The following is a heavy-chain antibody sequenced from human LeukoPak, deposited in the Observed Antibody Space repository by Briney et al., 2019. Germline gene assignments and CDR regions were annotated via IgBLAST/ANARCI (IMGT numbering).Heavy chain of an antibody. CDR3: ARYSSSSKVGHFDY. V-gene: IGHV3-20*04. CDR2: INWDGDSR. CDR1: GFKFDDYG. Sequence: GGSLRLSCTASGFKFDDYGMTWVRQAPGKGLEWVSDINWDGDSRGYAHSVRGRFTIYRDNSKNSLYLQMNSLRVEDTALYYCARYSSSSKVGHFDYWGQGTLVTVSS. J-gene: IGHJ4*02. D-gene: IGHD6-6*01.